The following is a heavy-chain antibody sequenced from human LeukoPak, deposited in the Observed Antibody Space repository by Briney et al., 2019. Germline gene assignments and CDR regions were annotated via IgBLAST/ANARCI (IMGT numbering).Heavy chain of an antibody. D-gene: IGHD6-13*01. CDR1: GGTFSSYA. CDR3: AREVLAQGIAAAGALFDY. V-gene: IGHV1-69*04. Sequence: GSSVKVSCKASGGTFSSYAISGVRQAPGQGLEWMGRIIPILGIANYAQKFQGRVTITADKSTSTAYMELSSLRSEDTAVYYCAREVLAQGIAAAGALFDYWGQGTLVTVSS. J-gene: IGHJ4*02. CDR2: IIPILGIA.